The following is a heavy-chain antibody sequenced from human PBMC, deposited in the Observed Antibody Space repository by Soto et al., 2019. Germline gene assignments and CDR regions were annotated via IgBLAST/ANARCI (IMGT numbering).Heavy chain of an antibody. CDR3: ARYSSGWPYYFDY. D-gene: IGHD6-19*01. CDR2: IYLSDSDT. Sequence: PXDSLRISCKGSGYSFTSYWIAWVRQMPGKGLEWMGIIYLSDSDTRYSPSFQGRVTISADKSISTAYLQWSSLKASDTAMYYCARYSSGWPYYFDYWGQGTLVTVSS. V-gene: IGHV5-51*01. J-gene: IGHJ4*02. CDR1: GYSFTSYW.